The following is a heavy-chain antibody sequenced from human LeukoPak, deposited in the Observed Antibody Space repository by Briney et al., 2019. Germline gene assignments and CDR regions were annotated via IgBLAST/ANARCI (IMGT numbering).Heavy chain of an antibody. J-gene: IGHJ4*02. CDR3: ARDYYDSSGYYSYFDY. V-gene: IGHV1-2*02. CDR1: GYTFTGYY. CDR2: INPNSGGT. D-gene: IGHD3-22*01. Sequence: ASVKVSCKASGYTFTGYYMHWVRQAPGQGLEWMGWINPNSGGTNYAQKFQGRVTMTRDTSISTAYMELSRLSSDDTAVYYCARDYYDSSGYYSYFDYWGQGTLVTVSS.